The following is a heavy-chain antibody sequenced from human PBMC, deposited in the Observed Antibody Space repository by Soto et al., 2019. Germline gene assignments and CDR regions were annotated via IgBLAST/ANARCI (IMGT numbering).Heavy chain of an antibody. V-gene: IGHV3-53*02. CDR2: IYSNGTT. J-gene: IGHJ4*02. CDR1: GFIVRTNY. D-gene: IGHD6-19*01. Sequence: EVQLVETGGGLIQPGGSLRLSCVASGFIVRTNYMTWVRQAPGKGLEWVSTIYSNGTTHYSDSVRGRFTISRDNSKNTLYLLMNSLRAADTAVYYCARDSPNTSGWYDYFDYLGQGTLVTVSS. CDR3: ARDSPNTSGWYDYFDY.